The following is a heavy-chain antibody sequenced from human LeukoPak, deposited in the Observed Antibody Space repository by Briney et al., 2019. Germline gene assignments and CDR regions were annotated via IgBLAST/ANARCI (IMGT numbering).Heavy chain of an antibody. V-gene: IGHV1-18*01. J-gene: IGHJ4*02. CDR1: GYTFTNYG. Sequence: ASVKVSCKASGYTFTNYGINWVRQAPGQGLEWMGWITTCDGNTNYAQSLQGRVTVTTDTSTSTAYMELRSLRSDDTAVYYCARAAMHDYWGQGTLVTVSS. CDR2: ITTCDGNT. CDR3: ARAAMHDY.